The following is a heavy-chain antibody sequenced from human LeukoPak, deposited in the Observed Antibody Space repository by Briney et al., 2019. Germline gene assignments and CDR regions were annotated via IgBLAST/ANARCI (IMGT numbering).Heavy chain of an antibody. CDR3: TTVKRGWSYKPREYYYYYMDV. D-gene: IGHD1-26*01. V-gene: IGHV3-15*01. CDR1: GFTFSNAW. Sequence: EGSLRLSCAASGFTFSNAWMSWVRQAPGKGLEWVGRIKSKTDGGTTDYAAPVKGRFTISRDDSKNTLYLQINSLKTEDTAVYYCTTVKRGWSYKPREYYYYYMDVWGKGTTVTVSS. CDR2: IKSKTDGGTT. J-gene: IGHJ6*03.